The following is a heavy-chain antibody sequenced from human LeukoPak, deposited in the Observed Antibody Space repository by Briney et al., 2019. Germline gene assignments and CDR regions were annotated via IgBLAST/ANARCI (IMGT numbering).Heavy chain of an antibody. Sequence: PGGSLRLSCAASGFTFSSYSMNWVRQAPGKGLEWVSYISSSSSTIYYADSVKGRFTISRDNAKNSLYLQMNSLRAEDTAVHYCARDLAVVVVSAFDIWGQGTMVTVSS. CDR3: ARDLAVVVVSAFDI. V-gene: IGHV3-48*04. J-gene: IGHJ3*02. CDR2: ISSSSSTI. CDR1: GFTFSSYS. D-gene: IGHD3-22*01.